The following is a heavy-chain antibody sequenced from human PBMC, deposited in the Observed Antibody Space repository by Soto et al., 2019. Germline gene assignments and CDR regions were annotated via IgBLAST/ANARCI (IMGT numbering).Heavy chain of an antibody. CDR3: VRIRRGDGYSFGY. Sequence: EVQLVESGGVSVQPGGSLRLSCTASGFTLSNYWMHWVRQAPGKGLVWVSRINTDGSTTTYADSVKGRFTISRDNAKNTLYLQMNCLRDEDTAVYYCVRIRRGDGYSFGYWGQGTLVTVSS. CDR1: GFTLSNYW. D-gene: IGHD2-15*01. J-gene: IGHJ4*02. CDR2: INTDGSTT. V-gene: IGHV3-74*01.